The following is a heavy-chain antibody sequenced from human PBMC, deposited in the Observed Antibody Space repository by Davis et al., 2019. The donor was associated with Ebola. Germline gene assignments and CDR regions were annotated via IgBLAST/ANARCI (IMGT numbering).Heavy chain of an antibody. CDR3: ARDRMGMTDYYYGMDV. J-gene: IGHJ6*02. CDR1: GGSISSGGYY. V-gene: IGHV4-31*03. Sequence: SETLSLTCTVSGGSISSGGYYWSWIRQHPGKGLEWIGYIYYNGSTYYNPSLKSRVTISVDTSKNQFSLKLSSVTAADTAVYYCARDRMGMTDYYYGMDVWGQGTTVTVSS. CDR2: IYYNGST. D-gene: IGHD7-27*01.